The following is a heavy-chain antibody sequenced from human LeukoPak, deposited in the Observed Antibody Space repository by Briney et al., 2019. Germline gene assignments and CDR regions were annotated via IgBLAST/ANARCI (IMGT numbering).Heavy chain of an antibody. Sequence: SETLSLTCTVSGGSISSSNWWSWVRQPPGKVLEWIGEIYHSGSTHYNPSLKSRVTISLDTSKNQFFLKLSSVTAADTALYYCARGNANWGQGTLVTVSS. CDR2: IYHSGST. V-gene: IGHV4-4*02. J-gene: IGHJ4*02. CDR1: GGSISSSNW. CDR3: ARGNAN.